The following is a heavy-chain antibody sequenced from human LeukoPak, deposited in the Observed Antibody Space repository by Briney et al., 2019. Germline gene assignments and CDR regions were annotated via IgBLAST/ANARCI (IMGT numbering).Heavy chain of an antibody. J-gene: IGHJ3*02. CDR1: GGSISSSSYY. Sequence: SETLSLTCTVSGGSISSSSYYWGWIRQPPGKGLEWIGSIYYSGSTYYNPSLKSRVTISVDTSKNQFSLKLSSVTAADTAVHYCARSLQITMIVVVILDAFDIWGQGTMVTVSS. V-gene: IGHV4-39*01. CDR3: ARSLQITMIVVVILDAFDI. D-gene: IGHD3-22*01. CDR2: IYYSGST.